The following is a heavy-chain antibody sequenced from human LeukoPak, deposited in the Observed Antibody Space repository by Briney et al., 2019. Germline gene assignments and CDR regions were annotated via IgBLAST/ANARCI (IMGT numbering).Heavy chain of an antibody. V-gene: IGHV1-69*05. D-gene: IGHD3-10*01. J-gene: IGHJ4*02. CDR2: IIPIFGTA. CDR1: GGTFSSYA. CDR3: ARGSYYGSGSYSAY. Sequence: ASVKVSCKASGGTFSSYAISWVRQAPGQGLEWMGGIIPIFGTANYAQKLQGRVTMTTDTSTSTAYMELRSLRSDDTAVYYCARGSYYGSGSYSAYWGQGTLVTVSS.